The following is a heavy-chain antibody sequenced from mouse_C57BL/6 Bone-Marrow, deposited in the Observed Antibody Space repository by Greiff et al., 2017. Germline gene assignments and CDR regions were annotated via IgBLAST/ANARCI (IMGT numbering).Heavy chain of an antibody. CDR2: IYPGSGST. D-gene: IGHD1-1*01. Sequence: QVQLQQPGAELVKPGASVKMSCKASGYTFTSYWITWVKQRPGQGLEWIGDIYPGSGSTNYNEKFKSKATLTVDTSSSTAYMQLSSLTSEDSAVYYCARSRYYGSPSWFAYWGQGTLVTVSA. CDR3: ARSRYYGSPSWFAY. V-gene: IGHV1-55*01. J-gene: IGHJ3*01. CDR1: GYTFTSYW.